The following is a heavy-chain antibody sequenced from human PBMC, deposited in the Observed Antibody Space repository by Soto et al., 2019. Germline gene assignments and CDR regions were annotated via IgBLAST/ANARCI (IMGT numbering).Heavy chain of an antibody. CDR2: IIPILGIA. CDR1: GGTFSSYT. V-gene: IGHV1-69*02. D-gene: IGHD6-19*01. CDR3: ARTHYSSGRNDAFDI. J-gene: IGHJ3*02. Sequence: QVQLVQSGAEVKKPGSSVKVSCKASGGTFSSYTISWVRQAPGQGLEWMERIIPILGIANYAQKFQGRVTITADKSTSTAYMELSSLRSEDTAVYYCARTHYSSGRNDAFDIWGQGTMVTVSS.